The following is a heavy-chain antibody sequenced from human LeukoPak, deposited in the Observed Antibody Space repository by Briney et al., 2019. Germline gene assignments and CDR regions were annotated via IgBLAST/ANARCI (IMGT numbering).Heavy chain of an antibody. CDR3: ARADYDFWSGIPADAFDI. V-gene: IGHV4-31*03. CDR1: GGSISSGGYY. J-gene: IGHJ3*02. D-gene: IGHD3-3*01. CDR2: IYYSGST. Sequence: SETLSLTCTVSGGSISSGGYYWSWIRQHPGKGLEWIGYIYYSGSTYYNPSLKSRVTISVDTSKNQFSLKLSSVTAADTAVYYCARADYDFWSGIPADAFDIWGQGKMVTVSS.